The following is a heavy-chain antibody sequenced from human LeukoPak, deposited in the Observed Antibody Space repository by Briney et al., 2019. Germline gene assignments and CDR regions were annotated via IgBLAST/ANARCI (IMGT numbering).Heavy chain of an antibody. CDR2: ISYDGSNK. J-gene: IGHJ4*02. V-gene: IGHV3-30*03. CDR1: GFTFSSYG. D-gene: IGHD4-11*01. Sequence: PGGSLRLSCAASGFTFSSYGMHWVRQAPGKGLEWVAVISYDGSNKYYADSVKGRFTISRDNSKNTLYLQMNSLRAEDTAVYYCAREFGSNYEPRYFDYWGQGTLVTVSS. CDR3: AREFGSNYEPRYFDY.